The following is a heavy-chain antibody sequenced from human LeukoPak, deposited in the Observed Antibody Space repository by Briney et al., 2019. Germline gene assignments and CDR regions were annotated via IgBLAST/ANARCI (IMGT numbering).Heavy chain of an antibody. CDR1: GLTFTSSA. D-gene: IGHD4-23*01. J-gene: IGHJ1*01. V-gene: IGHV3-23*01. CDR2: ISHSGDST. CDR3: AKDRRSSGNSLLLEH. Sequence: GGSLRLSCAASGLTFTSSAMSWVRQAPGKGLEWVSVISHSGDSTYFADSVKGRFTISRDNSKNTLYLHMNSLRAEDTAVYYCAKDRRSSGNSLLLEHWGQGSLVTVSS.